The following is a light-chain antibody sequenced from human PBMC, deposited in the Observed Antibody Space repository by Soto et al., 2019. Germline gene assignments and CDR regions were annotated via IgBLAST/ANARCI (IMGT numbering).Light chain of an antibody. J-gene: IGKJ4*01. CDR2: GAS. V-gene: IGKV3-15*01. CDR1: QTISND. Sequence: EVVMTQSPATVSVSPRGGVTLSCRASQTISNDLAWYQQKPGQAPRPLIYGASTRVTCVLARFSGVGSGTEFTLTISILQSEDFAFYYCQQHNKWPPVNFGGGTNVDIK. CDR3: QQHNKWPPVN.